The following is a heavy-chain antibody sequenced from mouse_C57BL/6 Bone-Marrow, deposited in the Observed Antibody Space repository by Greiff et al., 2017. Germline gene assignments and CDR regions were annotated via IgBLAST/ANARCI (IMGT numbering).Heavy chain of an antibody. Sequence: VQLQQPGAELVRPGSSVKLSCKASGYTFTSYWMDWVKQRPGQGLEWIGNLYPSDSETHYNQKFKDKATLTVDKSSSTAYMQLSSLTSEDSAVYYCARGYYGSSPDYWGQGTTLTVSS. J-gene: IGHJ2*01. V-gene: IGHV1-61*01. D-gene: IGHD1-1*01. CDR2: LYPSDSET. CDR1: GYTFTSYW. CDR3: ARGYYGSSPDY.